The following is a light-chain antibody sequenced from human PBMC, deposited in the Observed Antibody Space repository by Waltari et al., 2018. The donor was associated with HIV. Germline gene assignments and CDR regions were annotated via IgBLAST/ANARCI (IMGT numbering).Light chain of an antibody. J-gene: IGLJ1*01. CDR1: SSDVGGYNY. Sequence: QSALTQPPSASGSPGQSVTISCTGTSSDVGGYNYVSCYQQHPGKAPKLMIYDVTKRPSGVPDRFSGSKSGNTASLTVSGLQAEDEADYYCSSYAGSNNYVFGTGTKVTVL. CDR3: SSYAGSNNYV. CDR2: DVT. V-gene: IGLV2-8*01.